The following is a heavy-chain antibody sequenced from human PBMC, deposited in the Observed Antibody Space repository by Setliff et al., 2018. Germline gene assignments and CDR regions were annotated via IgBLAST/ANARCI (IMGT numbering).Heavy chain of an antibody. D-gene: IGHD1-26*01. CDR2: IYSNGNT. V-gene: IGHV4-39*01. CDR1: DVSISSSNPY. CDR3: ARRPPGHYYFDF. Sequence: PSETLSLTCTVSDVSISSSNPYWGWIRQPPGMGLEWIGTIYSNGNTYYNSSLRSRLTISVDTSKNQFFLKLSSVTAADTAVYYCARRPPGHYYFDFWGPGTLVTVSS. J-gene: IGHJ4*02.